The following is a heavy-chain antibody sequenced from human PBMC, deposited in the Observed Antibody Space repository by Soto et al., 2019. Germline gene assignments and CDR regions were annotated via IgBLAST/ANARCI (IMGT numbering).Heavy chain of an antibody. D-gene: IGHD2-8*01. Sequence: EVQLVESGGGLVQPGGSLRLSCAASGFTLNSYWMHWVRQAPGKGLVWVSRINSDGSSTSYADSVKGRFTISRDYSENTLFLQMNSLRVEDTAVYYCTRDDVHFNGDRYYGVPMDVWGKGTTVTVSA. V-gene: IGHV3-74*01. CDR1: GFTLNSYW. CDR3: TRDDVHFNGDRYYGVPMDV. J-gene: IGHJ6*04. CDR2: INSDGSST.